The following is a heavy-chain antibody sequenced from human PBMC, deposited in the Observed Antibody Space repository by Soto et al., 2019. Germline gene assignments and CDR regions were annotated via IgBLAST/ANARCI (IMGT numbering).Heavy chain of an antibody. J-gene: IGHJ6*02. Sequence: LRLSCAASGFTFDDYAMHWVRQAPGKGLEWVSGISWNSGSIGYADSVKGRFTISRDNAKNSLYLQMNSLRAEDTALYYCAKDIGRYDFWSGHIYYYYGTDVWGQGTTVTVSS. CDR2: ISWNSGSI. CDR3: AKDIGRYDFWSGHIYYYYGTDV. D-gene: IGHD3-3*01. V-gene: IGHV3-9*01. CDR1: GFTFDDYA.